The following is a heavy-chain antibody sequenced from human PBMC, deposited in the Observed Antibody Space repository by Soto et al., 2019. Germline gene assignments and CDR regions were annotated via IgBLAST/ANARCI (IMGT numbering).Heavy chain of an antibody. Sequence: QVQLVQSGAEVKKPGASVKVSCKASGYTFTSYGISWVRQAPGQRLEWMGWISAYNGNTNYAQKLQGRVTMTTDTSTSTAYMELRSLRSDDTAVYYCARVLFEAYSGYFFDYWGQGTLVTVSS. CDR2: ISAYNGNT. V-gene: IGHV1-18*01. D-gene: IGHD5-12*01. CDR3: ARVLFEAYSGYFFDY. CDR1: GYTFTSYG. J-gene: IGHJ4*02.